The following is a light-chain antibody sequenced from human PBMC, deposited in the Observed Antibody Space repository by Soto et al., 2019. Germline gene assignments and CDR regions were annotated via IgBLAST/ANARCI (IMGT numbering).Light chain of an antibody. Sequence: DIQMTQSPYYLSASVGDRVTITCRASQSISSYLNWYQQKPGKAPRLLIYAASSLQSGVPSRFSGSGSGTDFTLTISSLQPEDFATYYCQQSYSTPRTFGQGTKLEI. CDR2: AAS. CDR3: QQSYSTPRT. J-gene: IGKJ2*01. CDR1: QSISSY. V-gene: IGKV1-39*01.